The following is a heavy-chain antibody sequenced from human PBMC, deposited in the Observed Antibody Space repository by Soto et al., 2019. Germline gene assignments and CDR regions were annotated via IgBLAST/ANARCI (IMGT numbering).Heavy chain of an antibody. Sequence: QLQLQESGPGLVKASETLSLTCTVSGGSLSSSPYYWGWIRRPPGKGLEFIGSINYSGNTYYNPSLKSRVTLSVDTSENQFSLKVTSVTATDTGLYYCSRRAPEGFDPWGQGTLVTVSS. CDR3: SRRAPEGFDP. V-gene: IGHV4-39*01. CDR1: GGSLSSSPYY. J-gene: IGHJ5*02. CDR2: INYSGNT.